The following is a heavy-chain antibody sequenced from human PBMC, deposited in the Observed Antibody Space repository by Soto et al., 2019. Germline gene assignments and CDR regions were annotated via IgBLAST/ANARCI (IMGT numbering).Heavy chain of an antibody. CDR3: ARRYGGNFDY. D-gene: IGHD1-26*01. Sequence: QVQLQESGPGLVKPSETLSLTCTVSGGSISSYYWSWIRQPPGKGLEWIGYVYYSGSNNYNPSLKSRVTITVDTSKNQVSLKVRSVTAADTAVYYCARRYGGNFDYWGQGTLVTVSS. J-gene: IGHJ4*02. V-gene: IGHV4-59*01. CDR2: VYYSGSN. CDR1: GGSISSYY.